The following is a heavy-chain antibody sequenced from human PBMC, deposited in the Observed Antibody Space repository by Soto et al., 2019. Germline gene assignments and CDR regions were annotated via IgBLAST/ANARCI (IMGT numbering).Heavy chain of an antibody. J-gene: IGHJ4*02. CDR3: SKAPTSGWPYYSDY. D-gene: IGHD6-19*01. CDR1: GFTFSNYA. Sequence: ESLKFYCPASGFTFSNYAMNWARQVPGTGLEWVSAIRVSGRNTYYADSVKGRSTISRDDSKNTLYLQMNSLRAEDTALYYCSKAPTSGWPYYSDYWGQGTLVTVSS. V-gene: IGHV3-23*01. CDR2: IRVSGRNT.